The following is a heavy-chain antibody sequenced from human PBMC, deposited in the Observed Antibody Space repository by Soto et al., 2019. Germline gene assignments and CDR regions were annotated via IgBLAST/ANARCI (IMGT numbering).Heavy chain of an antibody. J-gene: IGHJ4*02. CDR2: INAGNGNT. Sequence: ASVKVSCKASGYTFTSYAMHWVRQAPGQRLEWMGWINAGNGNTKYSQKFQGRVTITRDTSASTAYMELSSLRSEDTAVYYCAIVLSAWYWIDYWGPGTLVTVSS. CDR3: AIVLSAWYWIDY. CDR1: GYTFTSYA. D-gene: IGHD6-19*01. V-gene: IGHV1-3*01.